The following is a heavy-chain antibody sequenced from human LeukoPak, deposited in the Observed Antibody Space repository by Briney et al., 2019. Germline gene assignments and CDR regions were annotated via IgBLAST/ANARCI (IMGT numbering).Heavy chain of an antibody. Sequence: SVKVSCKASGFTFTSSAVQWVRQARGQRLEWIGWIVVGSGNTNYAQKFQERVTITRDMSTSTAYMELSSLRSEDTAVYYCAASGSPRSSNFDYWGQGALVTVSS. CDR2: IVVGSGNT. J-gene: IGHJ4*02. D-gene: IGHD6-6*01. CDR3: AASGSPRSSNFDY. V-gene: IGHV1-58*01. CDR1: GFTFTSSA.